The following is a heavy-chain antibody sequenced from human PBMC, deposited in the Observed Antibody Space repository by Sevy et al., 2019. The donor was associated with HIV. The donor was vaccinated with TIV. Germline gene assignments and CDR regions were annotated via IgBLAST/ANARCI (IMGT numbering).Heavy chain of an antibody. CDR3: AKDLIFAVGEAFDI. D-gene: IGHD3-3*01. CDR1: GFTFSSYA. CDR2: ISGSGGSP. Sequence: GGSLRLSCVASGFTFSSYAMNWVRQAPGKGLEWVSSISGSGGSPYYAVSVKGRFTISRDNSKNMLYLQMNSLRAEDTAIYYCAKDLIFAVGEAFDIWGQWTMVTVSS. J-gene: IGHJ3*02. V-gene: IGHV3-23*01.